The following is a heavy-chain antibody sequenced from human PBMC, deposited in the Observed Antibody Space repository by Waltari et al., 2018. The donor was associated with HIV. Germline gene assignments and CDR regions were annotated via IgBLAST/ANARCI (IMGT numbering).Heavy chain of an antibody. CDR3: ATFPINDHSNKRLGY. D-gene: IGHD4-4*01. CDR1: GFTFSSYW. V-gene: IGHV3-74*01. J-gene: IGHJ4*02. CDR2: INSEGGST. Sequence: EVQLVESGGGLVQPGGSLRLSCAASGFTFSSYWMHWVRQAPGKGLVWVTRINSEGGSTTYADSVKGLFTISRDNAKNTLYLQMNRLRDEDTAVYYCATFPINDHSNKRLGYWGQGTLVTVSS.